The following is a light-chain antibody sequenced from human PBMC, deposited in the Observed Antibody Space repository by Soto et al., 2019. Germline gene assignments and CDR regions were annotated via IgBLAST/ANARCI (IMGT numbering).Light chain of an antibody. CDR2: EVS. CDR1: SGDVDAFDY. Sequence: QSALTQPASVSGSPGQSITISCTGTSGDVDAFDYVSWYQQHPGKAPKLMIFEVSDRPSGVSDRFSGSKSGSTASLTISGLQAEDEADYFCTSYTTKNTVVFGGGTKVTVL. J-gene: IGLJ2*01. CDR3: TSYTTKNTVV. V-gene: IGLV2-14*01.